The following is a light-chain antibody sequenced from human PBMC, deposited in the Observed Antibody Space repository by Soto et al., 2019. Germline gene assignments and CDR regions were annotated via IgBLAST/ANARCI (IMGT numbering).Light chain of an antibody. Sequence: QSVLTQPPSVSAAPGQRVTISCSGSRSNIGNNYLSWYQQLPGAAPKLLIYEDNKRPSGIPDRFSGSKSGTSATLGITGLQTGDEADYYCGTWDSSLSAGVFGGGTQLTVL. CDR3: GTWDSSLSAGV. V-gene: IGLV1-51*02. CDR2: EDN. J-gene: IGLJ2*01. CDR1: RSNIGNNY.